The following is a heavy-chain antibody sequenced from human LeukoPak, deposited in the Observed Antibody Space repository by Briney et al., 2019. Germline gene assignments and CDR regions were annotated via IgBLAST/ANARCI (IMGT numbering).Heavy chain of an antibody. J-gene: IGHJ5*02. CDR1: YGSISSSTYY. D-gene: IGHD3-3*01. CDR3: ARHSGLRSPFDP. CDR2: VYYSGST. V-gene: IGHV4-39*01. Sequence: SETLSLTCTVSYGSISSSTYYWGWIRQPPGKGLEWLGSVYYSGSTYYNLSLKSRVTISVDTSKNQFSLKLSSVTAADTAVYYCARHSGLRSPFDPWGQGTLVTVSS.